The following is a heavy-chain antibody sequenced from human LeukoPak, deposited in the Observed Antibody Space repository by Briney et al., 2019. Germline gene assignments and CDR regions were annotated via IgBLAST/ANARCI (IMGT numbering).Heavy chain of an antibody. J-gene: IGHJ3*02. Sequence: SETLSLTCTVSGASISSSSYYWGWIRQPPGKGLEWIGTIYYTGSTDYNPSLKSRVTISVDTSKNQFSLKLSSVTAADTAVYYCARLKWFGELSDAFDIWGQGTMVTVSS. V-gene: IGHV4-39*01. CDR1: GASISSSSYY. CDR3: ARLKWFGELSDAFDI. D-gene: IGHD3-10*01. CDR2: IYYTGST.